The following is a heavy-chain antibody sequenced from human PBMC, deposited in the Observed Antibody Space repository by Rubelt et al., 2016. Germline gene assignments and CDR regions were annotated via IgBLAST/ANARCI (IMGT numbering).Heavy chain of an antibody. V-gene: IGHV3-11*01. D-gene: IGHD1-7*01. Sequence: QVQLVESGGGVVQPGRSLRLSCAASGFTFTDYYMSWIRQAPGKGLEWVAYITRDGSTTNYADSVKGRFTISRDNARNKLYLQMTRLRADDTALYYCVRAPGTTVRFGFNPWGQGTLVTVSS. CDR3: VRAPGTTVRFGFNP. J-gene: IGHJ5*02. CDR2: ITRDGSTT. CDR1: GFTFTDYY.